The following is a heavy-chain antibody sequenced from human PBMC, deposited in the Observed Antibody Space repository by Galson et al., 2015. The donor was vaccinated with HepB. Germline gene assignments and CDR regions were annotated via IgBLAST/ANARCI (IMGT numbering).Heavy chain of an antibody. CDR2: ISGSGGST. CDR1: GFTFSSYA. CDR3: AKDRSLEWELRGVAFDI. D-gene: IGHD1-26*01. J-gene: IGHJ3*02. V-gene: IGHV3-23*01. Sequence: SLRLSCAASGFTFSSYAMSWVRQAPGKGLEWVSAISGSGGSTYYADSVKGRFTISRDNSKNTLYLQMNSLRAEDTAVYYCAKDRSLEWELRGVAFDIWGQGTMVTVSS.